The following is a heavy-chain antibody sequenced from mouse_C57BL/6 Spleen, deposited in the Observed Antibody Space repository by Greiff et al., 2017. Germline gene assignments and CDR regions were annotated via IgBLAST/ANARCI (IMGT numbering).Heavy chain of an antibody. CDR3: ARPGYDGYYWFAY. CDR1: GFTFSDYG. V-gene: IGHV5-17*01. Sequence: EVQVVESGGGLVKPGGSLKLSCAASGFTFSDYGMHWVRQAPEKGLEWVAYISSGSSTIYYADTVKGRFTISRDNAKNTLFLQMTSLSSEDTAMYYCARPGYDGYYWFAYWGQGTLVTVSA. CDR2: ISSGSSTI. D-gene: IGHD2-3*01. J-gene: IGHJ3*01.